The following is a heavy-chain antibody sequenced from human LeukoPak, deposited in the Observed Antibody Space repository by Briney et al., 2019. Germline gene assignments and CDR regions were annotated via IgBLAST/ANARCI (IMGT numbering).Heavy chain of an antibody. CDR2: ISYDGSNK. CDR3: ASSDSSGILTGYFDY. CDR1: GFTFSSYA. J-gene: IGHJ4*02. D-gene: IGHD3-9*01. Sequence: GGSLRLSCAASGFTFSSYAMHWVRQAPGKGLEWVAVISYDGSNKYYADSVKGRFTISRDNSKNTLYLQMNSLRAEDTAVYYCASSDSSGILTGYFDYWGQGTLVTVSS. V-gene: IGHV3-30-3*01.